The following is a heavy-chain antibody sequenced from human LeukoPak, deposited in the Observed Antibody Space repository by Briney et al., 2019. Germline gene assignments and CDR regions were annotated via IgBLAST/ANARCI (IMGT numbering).Heavy chain of an antibody. J-gene: IGHJ3*02. D-gene: IGHD2-15*01. CDR2: IYYSGST. CDR3: AGAAELAAIPSAFHI. Sequence: SETLSLTCTVSGGSISSYYLSWIRQPPGKGLEWIGYIYYSGSTNYNPSLKSRVTISVDTSKNQFSLKLSSVTAADTAVYYCAGAAELAAIPSAFHIWGQGTMVTVSS. V-gene: IGHV4-59*01. CDR1: GGSISSYY.